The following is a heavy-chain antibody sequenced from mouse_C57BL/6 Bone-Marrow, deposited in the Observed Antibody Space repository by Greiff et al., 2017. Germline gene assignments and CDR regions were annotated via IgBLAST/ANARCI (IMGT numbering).Heavy chain of an antibody. Sequence: WVKQRPGQGLEWIGEIDPSDSYTNYNQKFKGKATLTVDTSSSTAYMQLSSLTSEDSAVYSCARGYYAMDYWGQGTSVTVSS. CDR3: ARGYYAMDY. V-gene: IGHV1-50*01. J-gene: IGHJ4*01. CDR2: IDPSDSYT.